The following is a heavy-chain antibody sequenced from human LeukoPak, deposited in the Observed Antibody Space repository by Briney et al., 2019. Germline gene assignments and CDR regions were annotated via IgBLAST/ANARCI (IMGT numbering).Heavy chain of an antibody. Sequence: PSETPSLTCTVSGGSISSSYWTWIRQPAGKGLEWIGRIFTSGSTKYNPSLKSRVTMSVDTSKNQFSLKLSSVTAADTAVYFCARESSGWFFDYWGQGTLVTVSS. CDR1: GGSISSSY. CDR2: IFTSGST. J-gene: IGHJ4*02. CDR3: ARESSGWFFDY. D-gene: IGHD6-19*01. V-gene: IGHV4-4*07.